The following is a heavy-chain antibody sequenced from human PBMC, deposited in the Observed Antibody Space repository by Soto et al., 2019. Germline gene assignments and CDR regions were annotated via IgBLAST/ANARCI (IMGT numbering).Heavy chain of an antibody. CDR2: IYYSGST. CDR1: GGNIRSHD. V-gene: IGHV4-59*11. Sequence: ETNRHSYSVAGGNIRSHDGSWIRQKQGKGLEWIGYIYYSGSTNYNPSLKSRVTISVDTSKTQFSLKLSSVTAADTAVYYCARGMGYCSGCSSYPIYPEGDCFD. J-gene: IGHJ5*02. CDR3: ARGMGYCSGCSSYPIYPEGDCFD. D-gene: IGHD2-15*01.